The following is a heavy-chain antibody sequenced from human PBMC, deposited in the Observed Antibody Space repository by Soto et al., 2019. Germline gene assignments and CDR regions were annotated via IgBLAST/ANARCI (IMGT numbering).Heavy chain of an antibody. CDR3: ETPFGDYKIADC. D-gene: IGHD4-17*01. V-gene: IGHV1-69*02. Sequence: QVQLVQSGAEVKKPGSSVKVSCKASGGTFSSYTISWVRQAPGQGLEWRGRIITILGKANYAQKLQGRVTIAADKSTSTAYMELSSLRSEVTAVYYCETPFGDYKIADCGGQGPLVTLS. CDR1: GGTFSSYT. J-gene: IGHJ4*02. CDR2: IITILGKA.